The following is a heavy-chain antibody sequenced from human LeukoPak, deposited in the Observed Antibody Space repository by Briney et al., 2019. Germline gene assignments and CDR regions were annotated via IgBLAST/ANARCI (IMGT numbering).Heavy chain of an antibody. CDR3: ARDPYSGNYGNDYYYYMDV. CDR1: GFTFDDYG. Sequence: GGSLRLSCAASGFTFDDYGMSWVRQAPGKGLEWVSGINWNGGSTGYADSVKGRFTISRDNAKNSLYLQMDSLGPEDTAVYYCARDPYSGNYGNDYYYYMDVWGKGTTVTISS. V-gene: IGHV3-20*04. J-gene: IGHJ6*03. CDR2: INWNGGST. D-gene: IGHD1-26*01.